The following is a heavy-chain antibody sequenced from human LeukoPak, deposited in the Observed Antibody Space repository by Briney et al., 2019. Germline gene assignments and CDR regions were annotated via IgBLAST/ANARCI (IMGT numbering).Heavy chain of an antibody. CDR3: ARRAYYYDSSGIPRYWYFDL. D-gene: IGHD3-22*01. CDR1: GGSISSSSYC. V-gene: IGHV4-39*01. J-gene: IGHJ2*01. Sequence: PSETLSLTCTVSGGSISSSSYCWGWIRQPPGKGLEWIGSIYYSGSTYYNPSLKSRVTISVDTSKNQFSLKLSSVTAADTAVYYCARRAYYYDSSGIPRYWYFDLWGRGTLVTVSS. CDR2: IYYSGST.